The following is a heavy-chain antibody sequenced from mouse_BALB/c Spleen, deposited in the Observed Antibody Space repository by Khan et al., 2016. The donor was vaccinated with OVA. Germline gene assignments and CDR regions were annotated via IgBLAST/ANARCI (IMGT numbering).Heavy chain of an antibody. D-gene: IGHD2-4*01. J-gene: IGHJ3*02. CDR1: GYTFTSYW. CDR3: ATIYYDYG. V-gene: IGHV1-87*01. CDR2: IYPGDGDT. Sequence: VQLQQSGAELARPGASVKLSCKASGYTFTSYWMQWVKQRPGQGLEWIGAIYPGDGDTRYTQKFKGKATLTADKSSSTAYMQLSSLASEDSAVYYCATIYYDYGWGQGTLVTVS.